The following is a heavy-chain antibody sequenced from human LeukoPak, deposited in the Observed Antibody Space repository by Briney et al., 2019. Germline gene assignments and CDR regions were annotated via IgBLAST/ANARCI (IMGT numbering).Heavy chain of an antibody. D-gene: IGHD2-21*02. J-gene: IGHJ4*02. CDR3: ARVGSGGDWSDY. Sequence: GGSLRLSCAASGFTFSSHSMLWVRQTPARGLEWLFYIGTGGSAVHSAESVRDRFTFSRDNAKSSLYLQMNSLRVEDTGIYYCARVGSGGDWSDYWGQGTRVTVSS. V-gene: IGHV3-48*01. CDR1: GFTFSSHS. CDR2: IGTGGSAV.